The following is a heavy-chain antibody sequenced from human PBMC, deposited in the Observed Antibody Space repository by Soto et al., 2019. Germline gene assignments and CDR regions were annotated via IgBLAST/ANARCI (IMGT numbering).Heavy chain of an antibody. J-gene: IGHJ6*02. V-gene: IGHV1-58*01. CDR2: IVVGSGNT. CDR1: GFTFTSSA. CDR3: AAEVAIAARRTYYYYGMDV. D-gene: IGHD6-6*01. Sequence: SVKVSCKASGFTFTSSAVQWVRQARGQRLEWIGWIVVGSGNTNYAQKFQERVTITRDMSTSTAYMELSSLRSEDTAVYYCAAEVAIAARRTYYYYGMDVWGQGTTVTVSS.